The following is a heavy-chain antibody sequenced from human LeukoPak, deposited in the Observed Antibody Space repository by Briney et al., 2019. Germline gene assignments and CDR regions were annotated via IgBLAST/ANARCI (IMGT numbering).Heavy chain of an antibody. CDR2: INHSGST. V-gene: IGHV4-34*01. CDR3: ARVGPANDAFDI. J-gene: IGHJ3*02. D-gene: IGHD2-15*01. CDR1: GGSFSGYY. Sequence: SETLSLTCAVYGGSFSGYYWSWIRQPPGKGLEWIGEINHSGSTNYNPSLKSRVTISVDTSKNQFSLKLSSVTAADTAAYYCARVGPANDAFDIWGQGTMVTVSS.